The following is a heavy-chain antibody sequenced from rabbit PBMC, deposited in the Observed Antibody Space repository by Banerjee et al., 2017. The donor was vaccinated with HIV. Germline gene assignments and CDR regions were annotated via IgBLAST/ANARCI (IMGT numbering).Heavy chain of an antibody. CDR3: ARDTGSSFSSYGMDL. V-gene: IGHV1S45*01. CDR1: GFSFSSSYY. J-gene: IGHJ6*01. CDR2: INAVTGKA. D-gene: IGHD8-1*01. Sequence: QEQLVESGGGLVQPEGSLTLTCTASGFSFSSSYYMCWVRQTPGKGLEWIACINAVTGKAVYANWAKGRFTFSKTSSTTVTLQMTSLTVADTATYFCARDTGSSFSSYGMDLWGPGTLVTVS.